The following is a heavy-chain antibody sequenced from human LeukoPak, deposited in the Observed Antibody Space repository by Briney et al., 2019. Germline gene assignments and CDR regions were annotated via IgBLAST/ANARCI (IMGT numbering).Heavy chain of an antibody. J-gene: IGHJ4*02. V-gene: IGHV3-74*01. CDR2: ISGSGGST. D-gene: IGHD6-19*01. CDR3: ATGYSSVYYFDY. Sequence: QPGGSLRLSCAASGFTFSTSWMHCVRQAPGKGLEWVSLISGSGGSTYYADSVKGRFTISRDNSKNTLYLQMNSLRAEDTAVYYCATGYSSVYYFDYWGQGTLVTVSS. CDR1: GFTFSTSW.